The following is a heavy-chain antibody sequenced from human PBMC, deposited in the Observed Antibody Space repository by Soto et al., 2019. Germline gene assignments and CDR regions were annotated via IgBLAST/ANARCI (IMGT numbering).Heavy chain of an antibody. J-gene: IGHJ4*02. V-gene: IGHV3-11*06. CDR1: GLTFSDYY. D-gene: IGHD5-12*01. CDR2: ISTGSSNT. CDR3: ARDAVATNDY. Sequence: PGGALRLSCTAAGLTFSDYYMSWIRQAPGKGLEWLSYISTGSSNTKYADSVKGRFTISRDNAKNSLYLQMNSLRAEDTAVYYCARDAVATNDYWGQGTLVTVSS.